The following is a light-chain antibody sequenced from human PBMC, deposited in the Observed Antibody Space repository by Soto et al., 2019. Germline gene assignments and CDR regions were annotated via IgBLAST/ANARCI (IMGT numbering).Light chain of an antibody. CDR3: QQYNNWLIA. V-gene: IGKV3-15*01. Sequence: EIVMTQSPATLSVSPGERATLSCRASQSVSSNLAWYQQKPGQAPRLLIYGASTRATGIPARFSGSGSGTEFTLTISSLQSEDFAGYYCQQYNNWLIACGQGTRLEIK. CDR2: GAS. J-gene: IGKJ5*01. CDR1: QSVSSN.